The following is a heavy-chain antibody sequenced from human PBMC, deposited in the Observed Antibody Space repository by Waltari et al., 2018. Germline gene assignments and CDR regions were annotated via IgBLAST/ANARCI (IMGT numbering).Heavy chain of an antibody. CDR1: GGSISSTRYY. V-gene: IGHV4-39*01. Sequence: QLQLQESGPGLVKPSETLSLTCSVSGGSISSTRYYWGWLRQPPRKGLEWRGSFSYNGNTYYNPSLKSRITISVDTSKNQFSLQLSSMTAADTAIYYCARPGRVGGGSLMGLDFWGQGTLVTVSS. CDR3: ARPGRVGGGSLMGLDF. CDR2: FSYNGNT. J-gene: IGHJ4*02. D-gene: IGHD2-15*01.